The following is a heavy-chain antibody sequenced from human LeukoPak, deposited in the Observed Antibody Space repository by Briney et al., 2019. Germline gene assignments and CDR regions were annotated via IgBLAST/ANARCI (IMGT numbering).Heavy chain of an antibody. CDR1: GFTSSDYY. D-gene: IGHD3-10*01. CDR3: AKVSEGDSGSRYRPLDF. Sequence: GGSLRLSCAASGFTSSDYYMTWIRQPPGKGPEWISYISSSGGTTTYVDSVKGRFTISRDNAKNSLYLQMNSLRADDTAIYYCAKVSEGDSGSRYRPLDFWGQGTLVTVSS. V-gene: IGHV3-11*01. CDR2: ISSSGGTT. J-gene: IGHJ4*02.